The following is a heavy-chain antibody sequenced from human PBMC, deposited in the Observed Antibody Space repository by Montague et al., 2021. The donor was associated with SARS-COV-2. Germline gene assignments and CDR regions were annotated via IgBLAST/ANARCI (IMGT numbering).Heavy chain of an antibody. Sequence: SETLSLTCAVHGGSFSTYSWNWIRQPPGKGLEWIGEIHHGGSTNYNPSLKSRVTISADTSKNQFSLKLTSVAAAATAVYYCARLGDGVVPSPILGVGPHYSYYYMGVWGKGTTVTVSS. CDR2: IHHGGST. CDR1: GGSFSTYS. CDR3: ARLGDGVVPSPILGVGPHYSYYYMGV. J-gene: IGHJ6*03. D-gene: IGHD3-10*01. V-gene: IGHV4-34*01.